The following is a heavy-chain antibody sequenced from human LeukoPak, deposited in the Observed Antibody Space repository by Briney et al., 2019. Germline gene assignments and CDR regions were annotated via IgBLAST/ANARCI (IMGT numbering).Heavy chain of an antibody. Sequence: GGSLRLSCAASGFTFSSYGMHWVRQAPGKGLEWVAVIWYDGSNKYYADSVKGRFTISRDNSKNTLYLQMNSLRAEDTDVYYCARDRGLHARAPFDYWGQGTLVTVSS. CDR3: ARDRGLHARAPFDY. V-gene: IGHV3-33*01. CDR2: IWYDGSNK. CDR1: GFTFSSYG. D-gene: IGHD5-24*01. J-gene: IGHJ4*02.